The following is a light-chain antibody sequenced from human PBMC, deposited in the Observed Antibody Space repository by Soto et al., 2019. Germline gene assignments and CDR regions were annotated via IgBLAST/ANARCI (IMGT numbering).Light chain of an antibody. J-gene: IGKJ1*01. CDR2: GAS. V-gene: IGKV3-20*01. Sequence: EIVLTQSPGTLSLSPGERATLSCRASQSVSSSYLAWYQQKPCQAPRLLIDGASTRATGIPDRFSGSGSGTDFTLTISRLEPEDFAVYYCQQYGSSPPWTFGQGTKVEIK. CDR1: QSVSSSY. CDR3: QQYGSSPPWT.